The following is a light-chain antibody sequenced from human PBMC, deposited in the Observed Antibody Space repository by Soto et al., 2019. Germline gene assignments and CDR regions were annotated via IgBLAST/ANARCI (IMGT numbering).Light chain of an antibody. V-gene: IGLV2-8*01. CDR3: SSYAGSTTFDV. CDR2: DVN. CDR1: NSDVGGYNY. J-gene: IGLJ1*01. Sequence: ALTQPPSSSGSPGQSVAISCTGTNSDVGGYNYVSWYQQHPGKAPKLMIYDVNKRPSGVPDRFSGSKSGNTASLTVSGLQAEDEADYYCSSYAGSTTFDVFGTGTKVTVL.